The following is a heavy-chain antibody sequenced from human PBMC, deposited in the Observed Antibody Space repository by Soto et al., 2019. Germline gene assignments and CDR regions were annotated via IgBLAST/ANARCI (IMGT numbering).Heavy chain of an antibody. V-gene: IGHV1-2*04. CDR2: INPNSGGT. CDR1: GYTFTGYY. Sequence: ASVKVSCKASGYTFTGYYMHWVRQAPGQGLEWMGWINPNSGGTNYAQKFQGWVTMTRDTSISTAYMELSRLRSDDTAVYYCARDGEVIAARPVSGIYYMDVWGKGTTVTVSS. J-gene: IGHJ6*03. D-gene: IGHD6-6*01. CDR3: ARDGEVIAARPVSGIYYMDV.